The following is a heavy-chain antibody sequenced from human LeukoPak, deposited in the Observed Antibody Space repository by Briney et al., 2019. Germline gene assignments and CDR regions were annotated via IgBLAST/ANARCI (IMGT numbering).Heavy chain of an antibody. Sequence: PGGSLRLSCAASGFTFSSYSMNWVRQAPGKGLEWVSSISSSSSYIYYADSVKGRFTISRDNAKNSLYLQMNSLRAEDTAVYYCARGVGYSGYDYYFDYWGQGTLVTVSS. D-gene: IGHD5-12*01. V-gene: IGHV3-21*01. CDR2: ISSSSSYI. CDR3: ARGVGYSGYDYYFDY. CDR1: GFTFSSYS. J-gene: IGHJ4*02.